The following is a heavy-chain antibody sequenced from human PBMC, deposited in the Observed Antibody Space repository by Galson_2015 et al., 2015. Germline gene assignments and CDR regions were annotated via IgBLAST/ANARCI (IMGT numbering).Heavy chain of an antibody. J-gene: IGHJ4*02. D-gene: IGHD3-10*01. CDR2: ISSRSSYI. CDR1: GVTFSSYS. V-gene: IGHV3-21*01. Sequence: SLRLSCAASGVTFSSYSMNWVRQAPGKGLEWVLSISSRSSYIYYADSVKGRFTISRDNAKNSLYLQMNSLRAEDTAVYYCARVGGGSGSLIKYWGQGTLVTVSS. CDR3: ARVGGGSGSLIKY.